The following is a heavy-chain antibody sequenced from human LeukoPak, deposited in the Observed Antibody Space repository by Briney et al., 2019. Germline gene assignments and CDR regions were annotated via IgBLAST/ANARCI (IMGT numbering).Heavy chain of an antibody. D-gene: IGHD3-22*01. CDR3: ARDSSGYYNNNWFDP. J-gene: IGHJ5*02. CDR2: INAGNGNT. Sequence: ASVKVSCKASGYTFTSYAMHWVRQAPGQRLEWMGWINAGNGNTKYSQKFQGRVTITRDTSASTAYMELSSLRSEDTAVYYCARDSSGYYNNNWFDPWGQGTLVTVSS. CDR1: GYTFTSYA. V-gene: IGHV1-3*01.